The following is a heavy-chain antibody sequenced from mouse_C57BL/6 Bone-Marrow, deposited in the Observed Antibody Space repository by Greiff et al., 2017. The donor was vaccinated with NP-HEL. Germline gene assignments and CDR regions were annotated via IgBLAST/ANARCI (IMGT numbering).Heavy chain of an antibody. J-gene: IGHJ3*01. V-gene: IGHV1-81*01. CDR2: IYPRSGNT. CDR1: GYTFTSYG. CDR3: ARRGAGEFAY. Sequence: VKLMESGAELARPGASVKLSCKASGYTFTSYGISWVKQRTGQGLEWIGEIYPRSGNTYYNEKFKGKATLTADKSSSTAYMELRSLTSEDSAVYFCARRGAGEFAYWGQGTLVTVSA.